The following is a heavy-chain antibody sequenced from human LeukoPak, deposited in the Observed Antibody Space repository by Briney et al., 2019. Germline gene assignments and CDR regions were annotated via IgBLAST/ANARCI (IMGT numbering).Heavy chain of an antibody. V-gene: IGHV3-48*03. CDR1: GFTFSSYE. CDR3: ARGGFVFDI. Sequence: GGSLRLSCAASGFTFSSYEMNWVRQGPGKGLEWISYVTTTDTTKYYTDSVKGRFTISRDNAKNSLYLQMHSLRAEDTAVYYCARGGFVFDIWGQGTVVTVSS. D-gene: IGHD3-10*01. CDR2: VTTTDTTK. J-gene: IGHJ3*02.